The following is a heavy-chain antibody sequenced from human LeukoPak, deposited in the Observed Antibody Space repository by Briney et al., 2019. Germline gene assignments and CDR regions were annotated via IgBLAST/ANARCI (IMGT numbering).Heavy chain of an antibody. CDR2: ISSSGTTT. D-gene: IGHD3-10*01. V-gene: IGHV3-48*03. Sequence: GGSLRLSCTASAFTLSTYEMNWVRQAPGKGLEWVSYISSSGTTTYYADSVKGRFTISRDNAKSSLYLQMNSLRLEDTAVYYCARISGSGRYSLDYWGQGTLVTVSS. J-gene: IGHJ4*02. CDR3: ARISGSGRYSLDY. CDR1: AFTLSTYE.